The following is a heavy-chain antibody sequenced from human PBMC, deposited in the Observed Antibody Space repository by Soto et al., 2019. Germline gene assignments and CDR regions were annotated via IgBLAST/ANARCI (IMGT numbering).Heavy chain of an antibody. D-gene: IGHD3-9*01. CDR3: AKDREAVNYCVDWCGSRTVVLVCSGSEPALI. V-gene: IGHV3-30*18. J-gene: IGHJ3*02. Sequence: QVQLVESGGGVVQPGRSLRLSCAASGFTFSSYGMHWVRQAPGKGLEWVAVISYDGSNKYDADSVKGRFTISRDNSKNALYLQMNSLRAEDMAVNYCAKDREAVNYCVDWCGSRTVVLVCSGSEPALIW. CDR1: GFTFSSYG. CDR2: ISYDGSNK.